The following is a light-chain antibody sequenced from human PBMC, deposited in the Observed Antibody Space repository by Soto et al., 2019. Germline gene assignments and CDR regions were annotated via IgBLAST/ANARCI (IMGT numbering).Light chain of an antibody. CDR2: DVS. CDR1: SSDVGAYNY. Sequence: QSALTQPASVSGSPGQSITISCTGTSSDVGAYNYVSWYQQHPGKAPKLMIYDVSNRPSGVSSRFSGSKSGNTASLTFSGLQAEDEADYYCSSYTTSSIYVFGTGT. J-gene: IGLJ1*01. V-gene: IGLV2-14*01. CDR3: SSYTTSSIYV.